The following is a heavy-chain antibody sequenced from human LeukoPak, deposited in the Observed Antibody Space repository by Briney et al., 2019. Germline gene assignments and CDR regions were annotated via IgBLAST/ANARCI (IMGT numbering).Heavy chain of an antibody. D-gene: IGHD5-18*01. CDR2: ISYDGSNK. V-gene: IGHV3-30*03. CDR3: ARDLSGYSYGSMDV. Sequence: GGSLRLSCAASGFTFSNAWMTWVRQAPGKGLEWVAVISYDGSNKYYADSVKGRFTISRDNSKNTLYLQMNSLRAEDTAVYYCARDLSGYSYGSMDVWGKGTTVTVSS. CDR1: GFTFSNAW. J-gene: IGHJ6*03.